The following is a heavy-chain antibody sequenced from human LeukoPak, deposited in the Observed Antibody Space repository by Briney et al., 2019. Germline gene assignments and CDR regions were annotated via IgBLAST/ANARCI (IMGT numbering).Heavy chain of an antibody. V-gene: IGHV3-30-3*01. Sequence: GGSLRLSCAASGFTFSSYAMHWVRQAPGKGLEWGAVISYDGGNKYYADSVKGRFTISRDNSKNTLYLQMNSLRAEDTAVYYCAKDRRGRGSGTLHAFDIWGQGTMVTVSS. J-gene: IGHJ3*02. CDR2: ISYDGGNK. D-gene: IGHD3-10*01. CDR3: AKDRRGRGSGTLHAFDI. CDR1: GFTFSSYA.